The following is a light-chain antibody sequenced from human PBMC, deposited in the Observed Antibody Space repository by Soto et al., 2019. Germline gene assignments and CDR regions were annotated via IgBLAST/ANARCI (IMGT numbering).Light chain of an antibody. J-gene: IGKJ2*01. CDR2: GAS. CDR3: QQCNSWPRT. V-gene: IGKV3-15*01. CDR1: QSVSGN. Sequence: EIVMTQSPATLSVSPGERATLSCRACQSVSGNLAWYQHKPGQAPRLLIYGASTRATGIPARFSGSGSGTEFTLTISSLQSEDFAVYYCQQCNSWPRTFGQGTKLEIK.